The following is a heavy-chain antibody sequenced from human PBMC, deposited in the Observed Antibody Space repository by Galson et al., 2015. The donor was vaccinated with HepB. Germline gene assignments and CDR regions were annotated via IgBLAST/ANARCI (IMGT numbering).Heavy chain of an antibody. CDR2: ISYDGSNK. CDR3: ARVPTAIGGNY. Sequence: SLRLSCAASGLTVSSNYMSWVRQAPGKGLEWVAVISYDGSNKYYADSVKGRFTISRDNSKNTLYLQMNSLRAEDTAVYYCARVPTAIGGNYWGQGTLVTVSS. CDR1: GLTVSSNY. V-gene: IGHV3-30-3*01. D-gene: IGHD2-2*02. J-gene: IGHJ4*02.